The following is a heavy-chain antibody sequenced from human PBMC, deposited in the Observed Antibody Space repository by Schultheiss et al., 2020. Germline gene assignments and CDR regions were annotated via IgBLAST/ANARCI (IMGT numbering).Heavy chain of an antibody. D-gene: IGHD5-24*01. CDR3: ASKKAPRRDGYNWAYDAFDI. V-gene: IGHV3-48*03. CDR1: GFSFSDYE. Sequence: GESLKISCAASGFSFSDYEVNWVRQAPGKGLEWVSYISSLGSTIFYADSVKGRFTVSRDNDKNSLYLHMDSLRAEDTAVYYCASKKAPRRDGYNWAYDAFDIWGQGTMVTVSS. CDR2: ISSLGSTI. J-gene: IGHJ3*02.